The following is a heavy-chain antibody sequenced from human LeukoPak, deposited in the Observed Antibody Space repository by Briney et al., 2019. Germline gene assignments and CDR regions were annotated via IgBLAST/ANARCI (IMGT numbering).Heavy chain of an antibody. CDR1: GFTFSAYA. D-gene: IGHD3-16*02. Sequence: GGSLRLSCAASGFTFSAYAMNWVRQAPGKGLEWVSAISGSGGSTYYADSVKGRFTISRDNSKNSLYLQMNSLRAEDTAVYYCARDKMIMFGGVIGSPYDAFDIWGQGTMVTVSS. J-gene: IGHJ3*02. V-gene: IGHV3-23*01. CDR2: ISGSGGST. CDR3: ARDKMIMFGGVIGSPYDAFDI.